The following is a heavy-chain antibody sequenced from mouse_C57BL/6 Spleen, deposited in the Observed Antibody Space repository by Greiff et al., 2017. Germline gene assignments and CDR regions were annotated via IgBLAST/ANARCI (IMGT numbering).Heavy chain of an antibody. CDR2: ISYDGSN. J-gene: IGHJ1*03. V-gene: IGHV3-6*01. CDR1: GYSITSGYY. CDR3: ARDYGSRDWYFDV. Sequence: EVKLMESGPGLVKPSQSLSLTCSVTGYSITSGYYWNWIRQFPGNKLEWMGYISYDGSNNYNPSLKNRISITRDTSKNQFFLKLNSVTTEDTATYYCARDYGSRDWYFDVWGTGTTVTVSS. D-gene: IGHD1-1*01.